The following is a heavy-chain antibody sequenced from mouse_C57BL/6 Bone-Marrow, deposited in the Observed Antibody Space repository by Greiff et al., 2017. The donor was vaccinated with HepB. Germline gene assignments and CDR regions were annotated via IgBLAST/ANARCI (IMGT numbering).Heavy chain of an antibody. V-gene: IGHV1-59*01. CDR2: IDPSDSYT. CDR3: AREDPYYGSSFDY. CDR1: GYTFTSYW. Sequence: QVQLQQSGAELVRPGPSVKLSCKASGYTFTSYWMHWVKQRPGQGLEWIGVIDPSDSYTNYNQKFKGKATLTVDTSSSTAYMQLSSLTSEDSAVYYCAREDPYYGSSFDYWGQGTTLTVSS. J-gene: IGHJ2*01. D-gene: IGHD1-1*01.